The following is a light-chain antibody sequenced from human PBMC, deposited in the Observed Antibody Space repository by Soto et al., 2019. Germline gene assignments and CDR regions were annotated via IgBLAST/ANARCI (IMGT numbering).Light chain of an antibody. CDR1: SSNIGAGYD. J-gene: IGLJ2*01. CDR2: DNS. Sequence: QSVLTQPASVSGAPGQRVTISCTGGSSNIGAGYDVHWYRQLPGTAPELLIYDNSKRPSGVPARFSGSKSGTSASLAITGLQADDEADYYCQSYDTSLSGWVVFGGGTQLTVL. V-gene: IGLV1-40*01. CDR3: QSYDTSLSGWVV.